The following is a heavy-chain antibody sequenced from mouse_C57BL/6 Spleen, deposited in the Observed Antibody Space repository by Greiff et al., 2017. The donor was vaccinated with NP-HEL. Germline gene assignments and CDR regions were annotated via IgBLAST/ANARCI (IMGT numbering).Heavy chain of an antibody. CDR3: ARSSLFITTVVATADY. V-gene: IGHV1-82*01. J-gene: IGHJ2*01. CDR1: GYAFSSSW. D-gene: IGHD1-1*01. CDR2: IYPGDGDT. Sequence: VQLQQSGPELVKPGASVKISCKASGYAFSSSWMNWVKQRPGKGLEWIGRIYPGDGDTNYNGKFKGKATLTADKSSSTAYMQLSSLTSEDSAVYFCARSSLFITTVVATADYWGQGTTLTVSS.